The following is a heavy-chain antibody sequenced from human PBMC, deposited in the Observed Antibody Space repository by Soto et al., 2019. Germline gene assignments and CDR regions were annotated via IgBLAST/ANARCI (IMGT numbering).Heavy chain of an antibody. CDR2: INPNSGST. CDR3: ARYCSSVSCYDEI. Sequence: GASVKVSCKASGYTFTGYYIHWVLQAPEQGLEWMGWINPNSGSTNFAQKFQGRVTMTKDTYISTTYMDLSRLRSDDTAVYYCARYCSSVSCYDEIWGQGTMVTVSS. V-gene: IGHV1-2*02. J-gene: IGHJ3*02. D-gene: IGHD2-15*01. CDR1: GYTFTGYY.